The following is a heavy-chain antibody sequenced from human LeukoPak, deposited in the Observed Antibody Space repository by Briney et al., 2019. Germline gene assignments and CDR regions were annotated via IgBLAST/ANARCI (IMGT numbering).Heavy chain of an antibody. Sequence: PSETLSLTCTVPGGSISSSSYYWGWIRQPPGKGLEWIGSIYYSGSTNYNPSLKSRVTISVDTSKNQFSLKLSSVTAADTAVYYCARCGRGYSYGLACRYFDYWGQGTLVTVSS. J-gene: IGHJ4*02. V-gene: IGHV4-39*07. CDR3: ARCGRGYSYGLACRYFDY. CDR2: IYYSGST. CDR1: GGSISSSSYY. D-gene: IGHD5-18*01.